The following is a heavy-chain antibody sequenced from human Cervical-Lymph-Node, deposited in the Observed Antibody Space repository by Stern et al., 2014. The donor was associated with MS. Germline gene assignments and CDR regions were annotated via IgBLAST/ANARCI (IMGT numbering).Heavy chain of an antibody. J-gene: IGHJ4*02. CDR3: ARGILTFGGPQDY. Sequence: QDQLVQSGGGVVQPGRSLRLSCAASGFTFSSYGMHWVRQAPGKGLEWVAVIWYDGSNKYYADSVKGRFTISRDNSKNTLYLQMNSLRAEDTAVYYCARGILTFGGPQDYWGQGTLVTVSS. D-gene: IGHD3-16*01. CDR2: IWYDGSNK. V-gene: IGHV3-33*01. CDR1: GFTFSSYG.